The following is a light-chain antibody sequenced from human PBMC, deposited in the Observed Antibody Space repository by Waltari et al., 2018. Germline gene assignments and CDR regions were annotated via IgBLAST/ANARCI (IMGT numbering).Light chain of an antibody. CDR2: DVS. CDR1: QSVANY. V-gene: IGKV3-11*01. Sequence: DIVLTQAPATLSLSPGERATLSCRASQSVANYLACYQQKPGQAPRLLIYDVSNRATYIPARFSGSGFATDFTLTISDLKPEDIAVYYCQQRNKWPVTFGGGTKVEIK. CDR3: QQRNKWPVT. J-gene: IGKJ4*01.